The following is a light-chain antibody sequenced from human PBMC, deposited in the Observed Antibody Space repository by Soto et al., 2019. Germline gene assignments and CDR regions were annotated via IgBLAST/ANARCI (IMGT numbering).Light chain of an antibody. CDR1: QDISNR. J-gene: IGKJ1*01. CDR3: QQYYNYST. V-gene: IGKV1-33*01. CDR2: DAS. Sequence: DIQMTQSPSSLSASVGDRITITCQASQDISNRLNWYHQKPGKAPNLLIYDASNLAAGVPSGFSGSGSGTEFTLTIGSLQPDDFATYFCQQYYNYSTFGQGTKVDIK.